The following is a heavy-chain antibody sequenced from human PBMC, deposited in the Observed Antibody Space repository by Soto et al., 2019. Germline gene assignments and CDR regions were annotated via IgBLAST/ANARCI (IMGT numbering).Heavy chain of an antibody. J-gene: IGHJ4*02. CDR2: IIPIFGTA. Sequence: ASVKVSCKASGGTFSSYAISWVRQAPGQGLEWKGGIIPIFGTANYAQKFQGRVTITADKSTSTAYMELSSLRSEDTAVYYCALSYGGKTFDYWGQGTLVTVSS. V-gene: IGHV1-69*06. D-gene: IGHD2-15*01. CDR1: GGTFSSYA. CDR3: ALSYGGKTFDY.